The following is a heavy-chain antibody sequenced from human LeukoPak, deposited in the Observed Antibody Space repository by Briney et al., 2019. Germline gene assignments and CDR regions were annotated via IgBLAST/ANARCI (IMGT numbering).Heavy chain of an antibody. Sequence: ESGPTLVKPTQTLTLTCSLSGVSLSTSGGGVGWIRQPPGKALEWLALIYWDDDSRYSPALKSRLTIAKDTSKNHVVLTLTNMDSVDTATYYCAHSQVFSYGSFHDAYDIWGLGMLVTVSS. J-gene: IGHJ3*02. CDR1: GVSLSTSGGG. V-gene: IGHV2-5*02. CDR3: AHSQVFSYGSFHDAYDI. CDR2: IYWDDDS. D-gene: IGHD5-18*01.